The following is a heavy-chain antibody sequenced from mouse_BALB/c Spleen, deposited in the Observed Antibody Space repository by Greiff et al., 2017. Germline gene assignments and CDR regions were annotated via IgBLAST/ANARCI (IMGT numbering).Heavy chain of an antibody. CDR3: TRAGLRGEYYFDY. V-gene: IGHV1S81*02. CDR1: GYTFTSYY. CDR2: INPSNGGT. D-gene: IGHD2-4*01. J-gene: IGHJ2*01. Sequence: VQLQQSGAELVKPGASVKLSCKASGYTFTSYYMYWVKQRPGQGLEWIGEINPSNGGTNFNEKFKSKATLTVDKSSSTAYMQLSSLTSEDSAVYYCTRAGLRGEYYFDYWGQGTTLTVSS.